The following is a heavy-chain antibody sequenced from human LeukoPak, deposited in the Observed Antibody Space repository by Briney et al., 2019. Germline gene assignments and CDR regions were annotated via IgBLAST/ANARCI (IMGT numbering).Heavy chain of an antibody. CDR1: GYTLTELS. Sequence: ASVKVSCKVSGYTLTELSMHWVRQAPGKGLEWMGGFDPEDGETIYAQKFQGRVTMTEDTSTDTAYMELSSLRSEDTAVYYCATLAEDRSGLILYYWGQGTLVTVSS. CDR3: ATLAEDRSGLILYY. CDR2: FDPEDGET. J-gene: IGHJ4*02. V-gene: IGHV1-24*01. D-gene: IGHD2-15*01.